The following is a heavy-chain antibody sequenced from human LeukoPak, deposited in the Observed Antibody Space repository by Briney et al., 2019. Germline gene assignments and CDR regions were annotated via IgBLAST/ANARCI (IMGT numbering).Heavy chain of an antibody. J-gene: IGHJ4*02. CDR3: ARGLGGYYYDSSGPYYFDY. CDR1: GFTFSSYS. D-gene: IGHD3-22*01. Sequence: GGSLRLSCAASGFTFSSYSMNWVRQAPGKGLEWVSSISSSSYIYYADSVKGRFTISRDNAKNSLYLQMNSLRAEDTAVYYCARGLGGYYYDSSGPYYFDYWGQGTLVTVSS. CDR2: ISSSSYI. V-gene: IGHV3-21*01.